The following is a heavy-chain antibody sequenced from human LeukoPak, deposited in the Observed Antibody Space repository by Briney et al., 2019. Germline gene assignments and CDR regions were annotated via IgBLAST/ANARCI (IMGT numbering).Heavy chain of an antibody. D-gene: IGHD1-26*01. V-gene: IGHV3-23*01. CDR3: ARGSGSRNYYYYYMDV. CDR2: ISGSGGST. J-gene: IGHJ6*03. CDR1: GFTFSSYA. Sequence: PGGSLRLSCAASGFTFSSYAMSWVRQAPGKGLEWVLAISGSGGSTYYADSVKGRFTISRDNSKTTLYLQMNSLRAEDTAVYYCARGSGSRNYYYYYMDVWGKGTTVTVS.